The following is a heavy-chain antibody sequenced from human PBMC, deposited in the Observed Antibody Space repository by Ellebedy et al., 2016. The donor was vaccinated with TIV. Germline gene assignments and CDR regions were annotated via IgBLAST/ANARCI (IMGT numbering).Heavy chain of an antibody. J-gene: IGHJ5*01. V-gene: IGHV3-23*01. CDR2: ISNSGEST. CDR1: GFTFNSFA. CDR3: AKGHTASFFYLFDS. D-gene: IGHD2-2*01. Sequence: GESLKISCVASGFTFNSFAMSWVRQAPGKGLEWVSTISNSGESTNNADSGKGRFTTSRDNSKNTVTLQMQSLRAEDTALYYCAKGHTASFFYLFDSWGQGTLVTVSS.